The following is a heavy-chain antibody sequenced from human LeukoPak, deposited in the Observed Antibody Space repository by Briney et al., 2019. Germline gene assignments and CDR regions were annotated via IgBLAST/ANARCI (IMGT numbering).Heavy chain of an antibody. CDR1: GGSISSSNW. D-gene: IGHD3-9*01. Sequence: SGTLSLTCAVSGGSISSSNWWSWVRQPPGKGLEWIGEIYHSGSTNYNPSLKSRVTISVDKSKNQFSLKLSSVTAADTAVYYCARSIIYYDILTGYSAYYYYGMDVWGQGTTVTVSS. J-gene: IGHJ6*02. CDR3: ARSIIYYDILTGYSAYYYYGMDV. V-gene: IGHV4-4*02. CDR2: IYHSGST.